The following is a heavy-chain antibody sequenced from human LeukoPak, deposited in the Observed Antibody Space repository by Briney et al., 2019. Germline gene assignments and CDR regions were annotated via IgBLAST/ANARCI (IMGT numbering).Heavy chain of an antibody. J-gene: IGHJ5*02. CDR3: AKDVVVKRPAAIS. CDR2: IRYDGSNK. V-gene: IGHV3-30*02. Sequence: GGSLRLSCAASGFTFSSYGMHWVRQALGKGLGWVAFIRYDGSNKYYADSVKGRFTISRDNSKNTLYLQMNSLRAEDTAVYYCAKDVVVKRPAAISWGQGTLVTVSS. CDR1: GFTFSSYG. D-gene: IGHD2-2*02.